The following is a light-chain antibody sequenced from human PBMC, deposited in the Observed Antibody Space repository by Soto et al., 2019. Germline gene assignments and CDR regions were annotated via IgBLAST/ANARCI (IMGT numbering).Light chain of an antibody. Sequence: EVVMTQSPATLSVSPGERVTLSCRASQSINAHLAWYQQKPGQAPRLLIHGASTRATGIPARFSGSGFGTEFILTISNLQSEDVAVYYCQQYNTWLLTFGQGTKVEIQ. CDR1: QSINAH. CDR3: QQYNTWLLT. J-gene: IGKJ1*01. V-gene: IGKV3-15*01. CDR2: GAS.